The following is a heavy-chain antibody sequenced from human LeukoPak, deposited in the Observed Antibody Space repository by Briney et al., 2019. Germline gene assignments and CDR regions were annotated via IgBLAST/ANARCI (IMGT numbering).Heavy chain of an antibody. CDR1: GDSVSSNSAA. D-gene: IGHD5-18*01. CDR3: ARWAVYSYGGYWYFDL. CDR2: TYYRSKWYN. V-gene: IGHV6-1*01. J-gene: IGHJ2*01. Sequence: SQTLSLTCAISGDSVSSNSAAWNWIRQSPSRGLEWLGRTYYRSKWYNDYAVSVKSRITINPDTTKNQFSLQLNSVTPEDTAVYYCARWAVYSYGGYWYFDLWGRGTLVTVSS.